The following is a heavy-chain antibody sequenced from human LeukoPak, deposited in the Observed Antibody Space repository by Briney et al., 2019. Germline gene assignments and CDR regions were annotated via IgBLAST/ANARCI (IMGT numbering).Heavy chain of an antibody. D-gene: IGHD4-17*01. CDR2: ISSSSSYI. Sequence: GGSLRLSCAASGFTFSSYSMNWVRQAPGKGLEWVSSISSSSSYIYYADSVKGRFTISRDNAKNSLYLQMNSLRAEDTAVYYCARHVRYYYGMDVWGQGTTVTVSS. CDR1: GFTFSSYS. CDR3: ARHVRYYYGMDV. J-gene: IGHJ6*02. V-gene: IGHV3-21*01.